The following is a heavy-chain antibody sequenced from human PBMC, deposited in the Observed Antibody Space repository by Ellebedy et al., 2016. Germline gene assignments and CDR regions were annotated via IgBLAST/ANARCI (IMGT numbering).Heavy chain of an antibody. CDR3: ARVVVVPAAHYYYYYMDV. CDR2: ISAYNGNT. D-gene: IGHD2-2*01. V-gene: IGHV1-18*04. J-gene: IGHJ6*03. CDR1: GYTFTGYY. Sequence: ASVKVSCXASGYTFTGYYMHWVRQAPGQGLEWMGWISAYNGNTNYAQKLQGRVTMTTDTSTSTAYMELRSLRSDDTAVYYCARVVVVPAAHYYYYYMDVWGKGTTVTVSS.